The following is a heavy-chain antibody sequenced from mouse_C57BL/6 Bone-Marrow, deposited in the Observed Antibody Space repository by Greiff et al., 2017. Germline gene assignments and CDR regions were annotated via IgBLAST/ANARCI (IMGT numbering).Heavy chain of an antibody. CDR1: GYTFTSYW. CDR3: ARETLGYRPAY. CDR2: IYPGSGST. D-gene: IGHD2-10*02. V-gene: IGHV1-55*01. J-gene: IGHJ3*01. Sequence: VKLQQPGAELVKPGASVKMSCKASGYTFTSYWITWVKQRPGQGLEWIGDIYPGSGSTNYNEKFKSKATLTVDTSSSTAYMQLSSLTSEDSAVYYCARETLGYRPAYWGQGTLVTVSA.